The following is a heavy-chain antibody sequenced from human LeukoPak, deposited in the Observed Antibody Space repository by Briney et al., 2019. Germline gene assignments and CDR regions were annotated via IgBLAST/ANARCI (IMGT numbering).Heavy chain of an antibody. CDR3: ARDSSTWIQLWLFDY. Sequence: GSLRLSCAASGFTFSSYGMHWVRQAPGKGLEWVAVISYDGSNKYYADSVKGRFTISRDNSKNTLYLQMNSLRAEDTAVYYCARDSSTWIQLWLFDYWGQGTRVTVSS. D-gene: IGHD5-18*01. J-gene: IGHJ4*02. CDR2: ISYDGSNK. V-gene: IGHV3-30*03. CDR1: GFTFSSYG.